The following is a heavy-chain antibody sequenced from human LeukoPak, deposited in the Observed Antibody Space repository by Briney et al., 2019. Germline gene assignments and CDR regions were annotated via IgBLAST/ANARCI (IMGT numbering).Heavy chain of an antibody. CDR3: AHTLTGRGEPDFDY. J-gene: IGHJ4*02. Sequence: ESGPTLVKPTQTLTLTCTFSGFSLSTSGVGVGWIRQPPGKALECLALIYWDEDKRYSPSLKSRLTITKDTSKNQVVLTMTNMDPVDTATYYCAHTLTGRGEPDFDYGGQGTLVTVSS. CDR2: IYWDEDK. D-gene: IGHD1-14*01. V-gene: IGHV2-5*02. CDR1: GFSLSTSGVG.